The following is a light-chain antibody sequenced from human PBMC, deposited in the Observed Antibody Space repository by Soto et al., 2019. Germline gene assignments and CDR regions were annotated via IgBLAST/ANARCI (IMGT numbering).Light chain of an antibody. Sequence: EIVLTQSPGTLSLSPGEGATVSCRVSQSINSKSLVWYQRNFGQAPRHLIYNTSSRATGIPDRFSGSGSGTDFTLSISRLEPEDFAVYYCQHYGGSFIFGPGTKVDFK. CDR2: NTS. CDR1: QSINSKS. V-gene: IGKV3-20*01. J-gene: IGKJ3*01. CDR3: QHYGGSFI.